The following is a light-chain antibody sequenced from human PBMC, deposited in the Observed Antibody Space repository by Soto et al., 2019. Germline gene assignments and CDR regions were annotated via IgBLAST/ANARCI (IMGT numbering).Light chain of an antibody. CDR3: QSYDSSLSAVV. J-gene: IGLJ2*01. CDR1: SSNIGAGYD. CDR2: GNS. V-gene: IGLV1-40*01. Sequence: QSVLTQPPSVSGAPGQRVTISCTGSSSNIGAGYDVHWYKQLPGTAPKLLIYGNSNRPSGVPDRFSGSKSGTSASLAITGLQDEDEADYYCQSYDSSLSAVVFGGGTQLTVL.